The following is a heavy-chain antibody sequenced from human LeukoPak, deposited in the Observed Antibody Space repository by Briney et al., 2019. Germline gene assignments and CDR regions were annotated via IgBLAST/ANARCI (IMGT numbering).Heavy chain of an antibody. J-gene: IGHJ3*02. CDR1: GFTFSRYW. V-gene: IGHV3-74*01. Sequence: GGSLRLSCAASGFTFSRYWMHWVRQAPGKGLVWVSRINGDGSTTSYADSVKGGFTISRDNAKNTLYLQMNSLRAEDTAVYYCARDYDSSGYYPYDAFDIWGQGTMVTVSS. CDR2: INGDGSTT. D-gene: IGHD3-22*01. CDR3: ARDYDSSGYYPYDAFDI.